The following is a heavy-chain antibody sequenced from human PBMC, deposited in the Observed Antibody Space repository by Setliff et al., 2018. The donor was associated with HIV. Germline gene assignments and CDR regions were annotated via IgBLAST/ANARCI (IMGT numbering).Heavy chain of an antibody. CDR1: GGSISNNNYY. CDR3: ARHAPGSEYGDAYYFDY. V-gene: IGHV4-39*01. Sequence: KPSETLSLTCTVSGGSISNNNYYWGWIRQPPGKGLEWIGSIYHSGTTYYNPSLKSRVTISVDTSKNQFSLRLTSATAADTAVYYCARHAPGSEYGDAYYFDYWGQGTLVTVSS. J-gene: IGHJ4*02. D-gene: IGHD4-17*01. CDR2: IYHSGTT.